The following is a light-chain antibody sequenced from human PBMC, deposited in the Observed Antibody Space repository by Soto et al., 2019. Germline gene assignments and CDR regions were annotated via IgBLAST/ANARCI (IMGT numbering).Light chain of an antibody. CDR3: QKYDRVPGT. J-gene: IGKJ1*01. Sequence: DIQMTQSPSSLSASVGDRVTITCRASQGIGNSLAWYQQKPGKVPQLLIYWTSTLQSGVPSRFSGSGSGTDFTLTISSLQPEDVATYYCQKYDRVPGTFGQGTKVEVE. V-gene: IGKV1-27*01. CDR1: QGIGNS. CDR2: WTS.